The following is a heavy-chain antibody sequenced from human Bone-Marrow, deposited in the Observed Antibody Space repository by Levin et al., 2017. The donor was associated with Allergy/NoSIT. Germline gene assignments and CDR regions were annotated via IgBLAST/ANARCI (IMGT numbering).Heavy chain of an antibody. CDR3: AKDYYYHSEIPNGMDV. J-gene: IGHJ6*02. Sequence: PGGSLRLSCAVSGFSVNNHDMAWVRQAPGKGLEWVSGITSGDSTYYADSVKGRFTISRDSSKNTLYLQMNSLRAEDTAVYYCAKDYYYHSEIPNGMDVWGQGTTVTVSS. CDR2: ITSGDST. V-gene: IGHV3-53*01. D-gene: IGHD3-10*01. CDR1: GFSVNNHD.